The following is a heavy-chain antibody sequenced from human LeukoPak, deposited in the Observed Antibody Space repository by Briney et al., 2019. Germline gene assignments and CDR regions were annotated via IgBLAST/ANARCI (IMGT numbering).Heavy chain of an antibody. CDR3: ARDPTHYLRYGYFDY. V-gene: IGHV3-21*01. D-gene: IGHD3-9*01. CDR1: GFTFSSYS. J-gene: IGHJ4*02. Sequence: PGGSLRLSCAASGFTFSSYSMNWVRQAPGKGLEWVSSINNVGSHIYYADSVRGRFIISRDNAKNSFFLQMSNLRAEDTAVYYCARDPTHYLRYGYFDYWGQGILVTVSS. CDR2: INNVGSHI.